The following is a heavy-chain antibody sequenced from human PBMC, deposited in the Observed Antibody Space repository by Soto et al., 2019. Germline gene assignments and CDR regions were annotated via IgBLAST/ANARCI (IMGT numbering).Heavy chain of an antibody. CDR2: IFSSGST. J-gene: IGHJ4*02. D-gene: IGHD5-12*01. V-gene: IGHV4-59*01. Sequence: PGNHAHACFIFWGSFSSNHCSWLRQPPGKGLEWIGYIFSSGSTTYNPSLKSRVTISLDTSKNPFSLKVSSVTAANTAVYYCARDLFGDGYNFRYWGQGTHVTVS. CDR3: ARDLFGDGYNFRY. CDR1: WGSFSSNH.